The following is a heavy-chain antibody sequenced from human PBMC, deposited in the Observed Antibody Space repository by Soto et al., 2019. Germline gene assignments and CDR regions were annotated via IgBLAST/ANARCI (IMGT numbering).Heavy chain of an antibody. CDR1: GFTFSSYS. CDR3: ARGGPYYYDSSGSDAFDI. D-gene: IGHD3-22*01. Sequence: LRLSCAASGFTFSSYSMNWVRQAPGKGLEWVSSISSSSSYIYYADSVKGRFTISRDNAKNSLYLQMNSLRAEDTAVYYCARGGPYYYDSSGSDAFDIWGQGTMVTVS. J-gene: IGHJ3*02. CDR2: ISSSSSYI. V-gene: IGHV3-21*01.